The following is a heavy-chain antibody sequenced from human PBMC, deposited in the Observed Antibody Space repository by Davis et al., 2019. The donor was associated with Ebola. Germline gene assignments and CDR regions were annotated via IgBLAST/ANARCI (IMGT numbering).Heavy chain of an antibody. CDR2: IYWDDDK. CDR1: GFSLSTSGVG. V-gene: IGHV2-5*02. J-gene: IGHJ6*02. D-gene: IGHD2-2*01. CDR3: ARYCSSTSCYALLGYYGMDV. Sequence: SGPTLVKPPQTLTLTCTFSGFSLSTSGVGVGWIRQPPGKALEWLALIYWDDDKRYSPSLKSRLTITKDTSKNQVVLTMTNMDPVDTATYYCARYCSSTSCYALLGYYGMDVWGQGTTVTVSS.